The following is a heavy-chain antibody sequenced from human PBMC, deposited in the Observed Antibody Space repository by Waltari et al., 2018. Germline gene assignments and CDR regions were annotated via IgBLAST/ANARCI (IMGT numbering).Heavy chain of an antibody. V-gene: IGHV3-23*03. CDR1: ASPFGSNN. D-gene: IGHD1-1*01. CDR2: IYSGGST. Sequence: EVHLLESGGGLAQPGGSFCLSCYAAASPFGSNNMTWVRQDPGKGLEWVSRIYSGGSTNYADSVKGRFTVSRDNSKNTLYLQMSNLRGEDTAVYYCAKGGDTGTYGFFDFWGQGTLVSVSS. CDR3: AKGGDTGTYGFFDF. J-gene: IGHJ4*02.